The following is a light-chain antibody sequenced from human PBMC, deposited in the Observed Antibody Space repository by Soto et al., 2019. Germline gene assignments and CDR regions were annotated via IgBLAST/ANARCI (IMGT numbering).Light chain of an antibody. J-gene: IGKJ2*01. CDR3: QQYNNWPPIT. CDR2: GAS. CDR1: QSVSGN. V-gene: IGKV3-15*01. Sequence: EILMTQSPATLSVSPGERATLSCRASQSVSGNLAWYQQKPGQAPRLLIYGASTRATGIPARFSGSGSGTEFTLTLSRLQSEDFAVYYCQQYNNWPPITFGQGTKLEIK.